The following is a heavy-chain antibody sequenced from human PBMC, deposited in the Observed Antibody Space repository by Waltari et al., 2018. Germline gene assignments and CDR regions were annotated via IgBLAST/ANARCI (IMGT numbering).Heavy chain of an antibody. Sequence: QVQLVESGGGVVQPGRSMRLSFAASGFIFSTYVMLCLRQAPGKGLEWVAVLSYDGSNKYYADSLKGRFTISRDNSNNTLYLQMNTLTPEDTAVYFCARENRQWLAPEPYYFDYWGLGTLVTVTS. J-gene: IGHJ4*02. CDR1: GFIFSTYV. V-gene: IGHV3-30*03. D-gene: IGHD6-19*01. CDR3: ARENRQWLAPEPYYFDY. CDR2: LSYDGSNK.